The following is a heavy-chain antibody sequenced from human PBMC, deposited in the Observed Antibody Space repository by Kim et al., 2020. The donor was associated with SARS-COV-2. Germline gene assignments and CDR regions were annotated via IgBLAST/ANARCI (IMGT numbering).Heavy chain of an antibody. Sequence: NYNPSLRSRVTMSVDTSKNQFSLKLTSVTAADTAVYYCARRGASTSPFDIWGQGTMVTVSS. V-gene: IGHV4-4*07. CDR3: ARRGASTSPFDI. J-gene: IGHJ3*02. D-gene: IGHD1-26*01.